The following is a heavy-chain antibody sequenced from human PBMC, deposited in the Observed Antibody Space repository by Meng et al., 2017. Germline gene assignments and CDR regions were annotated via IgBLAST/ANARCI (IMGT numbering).Heavy chain of an antibody. V-gene: IGHV1-2*06. J-gene: IGHJ4*02. Sequence: QVQRVQYGAEVKKPGDSVKASCKAFGYTFTGYYMHWVRQAPGQGLEWMGRINPNSGGTNYAQKFQGRVTMTRDTSISTAYMELSRLRSDDTAVYYCARMNYGSGSRRLDYWGQGTLVTVSS. D-gene: IGHD3-10*01. CDR3: ARMNYGSGSRRLDY. CDR2: INPNSGGT. CDR1: GYTFTGYY.